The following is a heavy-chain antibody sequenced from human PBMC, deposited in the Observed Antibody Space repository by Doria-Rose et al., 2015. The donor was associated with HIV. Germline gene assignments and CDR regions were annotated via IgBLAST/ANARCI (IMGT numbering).Heavy chain of an antibody. CDR3: ARFRPSRGIYYSLDV. J-gene: IGHJ6*03. Sequence: QVQLQESGPGLVKPAETLSLTCTVSGGSISSYYWNWIRQPPGRDHGSVAQIYRWGSPHHTPSLKTRATCSIHTPKTHFSWTLSSVPAADTAVYYCARFRPSRGIYYSLDVWGKGTTVTV. D-gene: IGHD3-10*01. CDR2: IYRWGSP. CDR1: GGSISSYY. V-gene: IGHV4-4*08.